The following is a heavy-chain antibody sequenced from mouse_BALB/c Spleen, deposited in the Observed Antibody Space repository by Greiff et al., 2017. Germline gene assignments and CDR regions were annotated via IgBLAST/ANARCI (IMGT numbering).Heavy chain of an antibody. J-gene: IGHJ2*01. CDR3: ATTFDY. CDR2: INPSTGYT. D-gene: IGHD4-1*02. CDR1: DYTFTSYW. V-gene: IGHV1-7*01. Sequence: QVQLQQSGAELAKPGASVKMSCKASDYTFTSYWMHWVKQRPGQGLEWIGYINPSTGYTEYNQKFKDKATLTADKSSSTAYMQLSSLTSEDSAVYYCATTFDYWGQGTTLTVSS.